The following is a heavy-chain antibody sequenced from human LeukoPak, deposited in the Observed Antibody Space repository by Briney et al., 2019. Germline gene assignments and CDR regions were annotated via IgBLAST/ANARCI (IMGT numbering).Heavy chain of an antibody. CDR1: GYTFTSYG. CDR2: ISAYNGNT. CDR3: ARTPNYGDYVWFYDY. D-gene: IGHD4-17*01. Sequence: ASVKVSCKASGYTFTSYGISWVRQAPGQGLEWMGWISAYNGNTNYAQKLQGRVTMTTDTSTSTAYMELRSLRSDDTAVYYCARTPNYGDYVWFYDYWGQGTLVTVSS. V-gene: IGHV1-18*01. J-gene: IGHJ4*02.